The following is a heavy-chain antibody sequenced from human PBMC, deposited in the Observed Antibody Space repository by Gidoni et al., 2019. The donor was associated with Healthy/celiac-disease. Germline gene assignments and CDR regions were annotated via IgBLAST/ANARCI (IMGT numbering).Heavy chain of an antibody. V-gene: IGHV4-31*03. D-gene: IGHD2-2*01. CDR3: ARAFVVVPAAVTEFDY. Sequence: QVQLQESGPGLVKPSQTLSLTCTVSGGSISSGGYYWSWIRQHPGKGLEWIGYIYYSGSTYYNPSLKSRVTISVDTSKNQFSLKLSSVTAADTAVYYCARAFVVVPAAVTEFDYWGQGTLVTVSS. J-gene: IGHJ4*02. CDR2: IYYSGST. CDR1: GGSISSGGYY.